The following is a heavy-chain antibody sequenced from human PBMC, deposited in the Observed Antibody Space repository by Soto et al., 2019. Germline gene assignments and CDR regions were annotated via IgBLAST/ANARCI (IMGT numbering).Heavy chain of an antibody. D-gene: IGHD5-18*01. Sequence: GGSLRLSCAASGFTFSSYAMSWVRQAPGKGLEWVSAISGSGGSTYYADSVKGRFTISRDNSKNTLYLQMNSLGAEDTAVYYCAILRRGYSYGYGIASGWFDPWGQGTLVTVSS. CDR3: AILRRGYSYGYGIASGWFDP. CDR2: ISGSGGST. CDR1: GFTFSSYA. V-gene: IGHV3-23*01. J-gene: IGHJ5*02.